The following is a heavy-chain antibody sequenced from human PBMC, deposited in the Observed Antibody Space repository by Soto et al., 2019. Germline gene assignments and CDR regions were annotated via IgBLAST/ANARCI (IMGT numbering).Heavy chain of an antibody. CDR3: ARDRLIAVTGLLRN. Sequence: QVQLVQSGAEVKKPGASVKVSCKTSGYPFTSYGINWVRQAPGQGPEWMGWISAYNDKTIYTQKFQGRVTMTTDTSTSTAYMELRSLGSDDTAVYYCARDRLIAVTGLLRNWGQGTLVTVSS. J-gene: IGHJ4*02. CDR2: ISAYNDKT. CDR1: GYPFTSYG. D-gene: IGHD6-19*01. V-gene: IGHV1-18*01.